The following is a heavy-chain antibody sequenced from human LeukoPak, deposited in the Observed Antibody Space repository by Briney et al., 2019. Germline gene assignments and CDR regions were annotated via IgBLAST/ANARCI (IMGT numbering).Heavy chain of an antibody. CDR2: IWYDGTNR. Sequence: QTGGSLRLSCAASGFTVSSTYMSWVRQAPGKGLEWVAVIWYDGTNRYYVDSVRGRFTISRDNSKNTLYLQMNSLRAEDTAVYYCARGGHDYYDRSGYYYMSAFDIWGQGTMVTVSS. D-gene: IGHD3-22*01. CDR1: GFTVSSTY. J-gene: IGHJ3*02. CDR3: ARGGHDYYDRSGYYYMSAFDI. V-gene: IGHV3-33*08.